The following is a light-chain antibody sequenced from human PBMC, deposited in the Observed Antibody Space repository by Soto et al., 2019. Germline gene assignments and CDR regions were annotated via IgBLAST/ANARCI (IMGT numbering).Light chain of an antibody. Sequence: DIQMTQSPSSLSASVGDRFTITCRSSQSISSYLNWYQQKPGKAPKLLIYAASSLQSGVPSRFSGSGSGTDFTLTISSLQPEDFATYYCPQSYSPLITFGHGTRLEIK. CDR3: PQSYSPLIT. V-gene: IGKV1-39*01. CDR2: AAS. CDR1: QSISSY. J-gene: IGKJ5*01.